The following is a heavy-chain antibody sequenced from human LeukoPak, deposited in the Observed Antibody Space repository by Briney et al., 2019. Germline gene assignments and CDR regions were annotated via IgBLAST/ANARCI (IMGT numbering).Heavy chain of an antibody. CDR3: ARVRGGNRGDAFDI. CDR1: GFTFSSYG. CDR2: ISGSGGST. Sequence: GGSLRLSCAASGFTFSSYGMSWVRQAPGKGLEWVSAISGSGGSTYYADSVKGRFTISRDNSKNTLYLQMNSLRAEDTALYYCARVRGGNRGDAFDIWGQGTMVTVSS. V-gene: IGHV3-23*01. J-gene: IGHJ3*02. D-gene: IGHD4-23*01.